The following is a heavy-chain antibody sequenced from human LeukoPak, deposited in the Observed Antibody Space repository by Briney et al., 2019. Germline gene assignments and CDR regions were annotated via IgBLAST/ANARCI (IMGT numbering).Heavy chain of an antibody. CDR2: IYYSGST. V-gene: IGHV4-39*07. Sequence: PSETLSLTCTVSGGSISSSSYYWGWIRQPPGKGLEWIGSIYYSGSTYYNPSLKSRVTISVDTSKNQFSLKLSSVTAADTAVYYCARDYYDILTGYYEGGYFDYWGQGTLVTVSS. CDR1: GGSISSSSYY. D-gene: IGHD3-9*01. CDR3: ARDYYDILTGYYEGGYFDY. J-gene: IGHJ4*02.